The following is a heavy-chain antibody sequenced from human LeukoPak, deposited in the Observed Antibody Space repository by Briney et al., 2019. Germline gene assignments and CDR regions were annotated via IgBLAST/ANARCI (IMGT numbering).Heavy chain of an antibody. J-gene: IGHJ4*02. V-gene: IGHV4-31*03. CDR2: IYYSGST. Sequence: SQTLSLTCTVSGGSISSGGYYWSWIRQHPGQGLEWIGYIYYSGSTYYNPSLRSRVTISVDTSKNQFSLKLSPVTAADTAVYYCASYYDSSGYRDYWGQGTLVTVSS. CDR1: GGSISSGGYY. D-gene: IGHD3-22*01. CDR3: ASYYDSSGYRDY.